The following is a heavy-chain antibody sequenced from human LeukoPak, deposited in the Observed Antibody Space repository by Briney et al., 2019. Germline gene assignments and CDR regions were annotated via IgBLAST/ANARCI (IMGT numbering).Heavy chain of an antibody. Sequence: ASVKVSCKASGYTFTGYYIHWVRQAPGQGLEWMGWINPYTGDTNYAQKFQGRVTVTSDTSMSTAYMELSSLRSDDTAVYYCARDKGAVGSDYWGQGTLVTVSS. V-gene: IGHV1-2*02. CDR1: GYTFTGYY. D-gene: IGHD1-26*01. CDR3: ARDKGAVGSDY. J-gene: IGHJ4*02. CDR2: INPYTGDT.